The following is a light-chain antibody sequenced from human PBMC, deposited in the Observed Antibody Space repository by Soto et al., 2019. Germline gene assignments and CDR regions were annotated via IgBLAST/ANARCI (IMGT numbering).Light chain of an antibody. CDR2: RNN. V-gene: IGLV1-44*01. CDR3: AAWDDSLNGYV. J-gene: IGLJ1*01. Sequence: QSVLTQPPSASGSPGQRVTISCSGSSSNIGSNTVNWYQQLPGTAPKLRIYRNNQRPSGVPDRFSGSKSGTSASLAISGLQSEDEADYYCAAWDDSLNGYVFGTGTKLTVL. CDR1: SSNIGSNT.